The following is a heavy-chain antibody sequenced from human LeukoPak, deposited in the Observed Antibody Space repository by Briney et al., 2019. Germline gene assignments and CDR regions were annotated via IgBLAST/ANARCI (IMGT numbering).Heavy chain of an antibody. V-gene: IGHV4-4*02. J-gene: IGHJ1*01. CDR3: ARDYYGSGSYSAEYFQH. Sequence: SGTLSLTCAVSGGSISSSNWWSWVRQPPGKGLEWIGEIYHSGSTNYNPSLKSRVTISVDKSKNQFSLKLSSVTAADTAVYYCARDYYGSGSYSAEYFQHWGQGTLVTVSS. D-gene: IGHD3-10*01. CDR1: GGSISSSNW. CDR2: IYHSGST.